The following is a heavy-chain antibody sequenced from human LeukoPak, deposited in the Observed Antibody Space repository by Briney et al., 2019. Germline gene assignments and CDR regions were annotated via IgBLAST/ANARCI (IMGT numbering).Heavy chain of an antibody. J-gene: IGHJ6*03. Sequence: ASVKVSCKASGYTFTSYGISWVRQAPGQGLEWMGWISAYNGNTNCAQKLQGRVTMTTDTSTSTAYMELRSLRSDDTAVYYCERDPNTYSNYYYMDVWGKGTTVTVSS. V-gene: IGHV1-18*01. CDR1: GYTFTSYG. CDR3: ERDPNTYSNYYYMDV. D-gene: IGHD4-11*01. CDR2: ISAYNGNT.